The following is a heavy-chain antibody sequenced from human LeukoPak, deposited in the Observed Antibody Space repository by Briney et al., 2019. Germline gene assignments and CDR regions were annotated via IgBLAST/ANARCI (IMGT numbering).Heavy chain of an antibody. D-gene: IGHD3-3*01. J-gene: IGHJ5*02. CDR1: GGTFSSYA. Sequence: SVKVSCKASGGTFSSYAISWVRQAPGQGLEWMGGIIPIFGTANYAQKFQGRVTITADESTSTAYMELSSLRSEDTAVYYCARVSCLHDFWSGYWFDPWGQGTLVTVSS. V-gene: IGHV1-69*01. CDR2: IIPIFGTA. CDR3: ARVSCLHDFWSGYWFDP.